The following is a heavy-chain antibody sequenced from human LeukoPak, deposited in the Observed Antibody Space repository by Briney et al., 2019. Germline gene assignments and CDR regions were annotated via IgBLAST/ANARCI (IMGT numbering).Heavy chain of an antibody. CDR2: IVGDSSKT. J-gene: IGHJ6*03. CDR1: GLMFHDYA. CDR3: AKQPYNYYYLDV. Sequence: PGGSLRLSCAISGLMFHDYAMTWVRQAPGKGLEWVSTIVGDSSKTYYADSVKGRFTISRDNSNYMLFLHMNSLRAEDTAIYYCAKQPYNYYYLDVWGKGTTVTVSS. D-gene: IGHD2-21*01. V-gene: IGHV3-23*01.